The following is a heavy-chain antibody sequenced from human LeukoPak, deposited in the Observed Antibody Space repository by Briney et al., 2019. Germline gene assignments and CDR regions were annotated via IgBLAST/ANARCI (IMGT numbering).Heavy chain of an antibody. Sequence: SVKVSCKASGGTFSSYAISWVRQAPGQGLEWMGGIIPIFGTANYAQKFQGRVTITADEYTSTAYMELSSLRSEDTAVYYCAREGFGYYYDRSGYGLYYFDYWGQGTLVTVSS. J-gene: IGHJ4*02. D-gene: IGHD3-22*01. CDR3: AREGFGYYYDRSGYGLYYFDY. CDR2: IIPIFGTA. CDR1: GGTFSSYA. V-gene: IGHV1-69*13.